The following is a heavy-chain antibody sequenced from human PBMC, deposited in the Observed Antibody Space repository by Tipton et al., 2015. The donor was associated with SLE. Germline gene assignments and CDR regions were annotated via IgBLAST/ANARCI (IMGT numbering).Heavy chain of an antibody. V-gene: IGHV6-1*01. CDR2: TYYRSKWYS. J-gene: IGHJ4*02. Sequence: GLVKPSQTLSLTCAISGDSVSANSAAWNWIRQSPSRGLEWLGRTYYRSKWYSDYAVSVKSRMTINPDTSKNQFSLHLSSVTPEDTAVYYCARWAHSNTVSLFQYWCQGPLVT. CDR3: ARWAHSNTVSLFQY. D-gene: IGHD1-26*01. CDR1: GDSVSANSAA.